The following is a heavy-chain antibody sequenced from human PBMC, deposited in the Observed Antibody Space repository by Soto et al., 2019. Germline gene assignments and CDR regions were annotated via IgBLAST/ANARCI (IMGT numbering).Heavy chain of an antibody. CDR3: AGHLRYFDY. V-gene: IGHV4-34*01. D-gene: IGHD3-9*01. CDR1: GGSFSGYY. CDR2: INHSGST. Sequence: TLSLTCAVYGGSFSGYYWSWIRQPPGKGLEWIGEINHSGSTNYNPSLKSRVTISVDTSKNQFSLKLSSVTAADTAVYYCAGHLRYFDYWGQGTLVTVYS. J-gene: IGHJ4*02.